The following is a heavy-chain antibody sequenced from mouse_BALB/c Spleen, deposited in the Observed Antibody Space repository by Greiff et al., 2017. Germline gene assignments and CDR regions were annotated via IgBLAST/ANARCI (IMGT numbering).Heavy chain of an antibody. J-gene: IGHJ4*01. CDR2: IYWDDDK. Sequence: QATLKVSGPGILQPSQTLSLTCSFSGFSLSTSGMGVSWIRQPSGKGLEWLAHIYWDDDKRYNPSLKSRLTISKDTSRNQVFLKITSVDTADTATYYCARREDYDGGYYAMDYWGQGTSVTVSS. CDR1: GFSLSTSGMG. D-gene: IGHD2-4*01. CDR3: ARREDYDGGYYAMDY. V-gene: IGHV8-12*01.